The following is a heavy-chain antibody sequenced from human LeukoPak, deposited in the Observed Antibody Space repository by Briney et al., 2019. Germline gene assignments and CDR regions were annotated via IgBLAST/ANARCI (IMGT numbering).Heavy chain of an antibody. J-gene: IGHJ4*02. V-gene: IGHV4-59*01. CDR3: ARDKQPGDY. D-gene: IGHD5-18*01. CDR2: IFYSGGT. CDR1: AGSMIRYY. Sequence: SETLSHTSTATAGSMIRYYWSSIRQPPGQRLEWLGYIFYSGGTHYNPSLKSRVTISVDTSKNQFSLKLSSVTAADTAVYYCARDKQPGDYWGQGTLVTVSS.